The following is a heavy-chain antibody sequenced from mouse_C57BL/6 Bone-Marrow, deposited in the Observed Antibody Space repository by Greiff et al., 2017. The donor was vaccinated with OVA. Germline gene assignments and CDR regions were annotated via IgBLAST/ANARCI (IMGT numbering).Heavy chain of an antibody. V-gene: IGHV1-64*01. D-gene: IGHD2-3*01. Sequence: QVQLQQPGAELVKPGASVKLSCKASGYTFTSYWMHWVKQRPGQGLEWIGMIHPNSGSTNYNEKFKSKATLTVDKSSSTAYMQLSSLTSEDSAVYYCARGTYDGYSWFAYWGQGTLVTVSA. CDR2: IHPNSGST. J-gene: IGHJ3*01. CDR3: ARGTYDGYSWFAY. CDR1: GYTFTSYW.